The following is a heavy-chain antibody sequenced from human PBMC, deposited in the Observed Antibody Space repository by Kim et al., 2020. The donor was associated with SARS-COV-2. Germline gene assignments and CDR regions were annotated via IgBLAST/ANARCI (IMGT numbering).Heavy chain of an antibody. J-gene: IGHJ3*02. D-gene: IGHD3-10*01. CDR1: GGSISSYY. Sequence: SETLSLTCTVSGGSISSYYWSWIRQPPGKGLEWIGYIYYSGSTNYNPSLKSRVTISVDTSKNQFSLKLSSVTAADTAVYYCARDGDITMVPAFDIWGQGTMVTVSS. CDR2: IYYSGST. V-gene: IGHV4-59*13. CDR3: ARDGDITMVPAFDI.